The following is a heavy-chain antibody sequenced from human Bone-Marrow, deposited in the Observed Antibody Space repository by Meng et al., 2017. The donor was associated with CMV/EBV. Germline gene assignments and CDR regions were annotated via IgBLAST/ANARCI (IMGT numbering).Heavy chain of an antibody. CDR3: AREEIFGVVIEGNWFDP. V-gene: IGHV1-2*02. Sequence: YTFTGYYMHWVRQAPGQGLEWMGWINPNSGGTNYAQKFQGRVTMTRDTSISTAYMELSRLRSDDTAVYYCAREEIFGVVIEGNWFDPWGQGTLVTVSS. CDR1: YTFTGYY. J-gene: IGHJ5*02. D-gene: IGHD3-3*01. CDR2: INPNSGGT.